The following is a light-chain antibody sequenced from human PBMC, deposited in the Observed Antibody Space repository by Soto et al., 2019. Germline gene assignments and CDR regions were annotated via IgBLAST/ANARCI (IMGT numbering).Light chain of an antibody. CDR2: GAS. Sequence: EIVMTQSPATLSVSPGERATLSCRASQSVTINLAWYQQKPGQAPTLLIYGASTRATGIPARFSVSGSGTEFTLTISSLQSEDFAVYYCLQYNLWPRTFGQGTKVEI. CDR1: QSVTIN. CDR3: LQYNLWPRT. V-gene: IGKV3-15*01. J-gene: IGKJ1*01.